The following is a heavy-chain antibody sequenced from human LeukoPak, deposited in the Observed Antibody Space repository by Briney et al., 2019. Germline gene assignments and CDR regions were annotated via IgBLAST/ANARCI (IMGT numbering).Heavy chain of an antibody. CDR1: GFTFSSYG. CDR2: IRYDGSNK. V-gene: IGHV3-30*02. J-gene: IGHJ6*03. Sequence: GGSLRLSCAASGFTFSSYGMHWVRQAPGKGLEWVAFIRYDGSNKYYADSVKGRFTISRDNSKNTLYLQMNSLRAEDTAVYYCAKAGGAYSNYPRGYYYYYYYMDVWGKGTTVTVSS. CDR3: AKAGGAYSNYPRGYYYYYYYMDV. D-gene: IGHD4-11*01.